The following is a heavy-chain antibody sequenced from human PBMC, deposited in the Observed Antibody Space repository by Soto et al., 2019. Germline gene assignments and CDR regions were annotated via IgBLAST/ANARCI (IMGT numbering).Heavy chain of an antibody. CDR3: ARGGSSGWQPYYFDY. CDR2: IWYDGSNE. Sequence: QVQLVESGGGVVQPGRSLRLSCAASEFTFSTYGMHWVRQAPGKGLEWVAVIWYDGSNEYYADSVKGRFAISRDNSKNTLYLRMNSLRAEDTAVYYCARGGSSGWQPYYFDYWGQGTLVTVSS. CDR1: EFTFSTYG. V-gene: IGHV3-33*01. J-gene: IGHJ4*02. D-gene: IGHD6-19*01.